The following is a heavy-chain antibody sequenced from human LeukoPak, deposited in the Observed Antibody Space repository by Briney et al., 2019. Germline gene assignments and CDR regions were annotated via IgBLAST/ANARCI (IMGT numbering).Heavy chain of an antibody. CDR2: IYYSGST. D-gene: IGHD6-13*01. CDR3: ARLRDSSSWYEFDF. Sequence: SETLSLTCTVSGGSISSYYWSWIRQPPGKGLEWVGYIYYSGSTNYNPSLKSRVTISVDTSKNQFSLKLSSVTAADTAVYYCARLRDSSSWYEFDFWGQGTLVTVSS. CDR1: GGSISSYY. V-gene: IGHV4-59*08. J-gene: IGHJ4*02.